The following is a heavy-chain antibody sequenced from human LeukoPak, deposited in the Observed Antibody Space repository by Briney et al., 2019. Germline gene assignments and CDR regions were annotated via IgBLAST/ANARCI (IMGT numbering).Heavy chain of an antibody. CDR3: ARDLRTDNLKAQDYYYYGMDV. D-gene: IGHD2-15*01. Sequence: GGSLRLSCAASGFTFSSYAMHWVRQAPGKGLEWVAVISYYGSNKYYADSVKGRFTISRDNSKNTLYLQMNSLRAEDTAVYYCARDLRTDNLKAQDYYYYGMDVWGQGTTVTVSS. J-gene: IGHJ6*02. CDR2: ISYYGSNK. V-gene: IGHV3-30-3*01. CDR1: GFTFSSYA.